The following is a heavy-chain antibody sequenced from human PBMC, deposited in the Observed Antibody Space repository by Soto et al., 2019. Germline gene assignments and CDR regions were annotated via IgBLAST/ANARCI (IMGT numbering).Heavy chain of an antibody. CDR3: AAGADVLITRGYYYGMDV. CDR1: GFTFSSYA. D-gene: IGHD3-22*01. V-gene: IGHV3-23*01. J-gene: IGHJ6*02. Sequence: EFQLLDSGGGLIQPGGSLRLSCAASGFTFSSYAMSWVRQAPGKGLERVSDISGSGGSTYYADSVKGRFTISRDNSKNTLFLQMNSLRAEDTAVYYCAAGADVLITRGYYYGMDVWGQGTTVTVSS. CDR2: ISGSGGST.